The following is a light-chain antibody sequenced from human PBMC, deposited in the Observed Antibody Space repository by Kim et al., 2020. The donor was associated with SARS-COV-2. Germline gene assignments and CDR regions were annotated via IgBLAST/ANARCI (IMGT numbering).Light chain of an antibody. Sequence: GQRGTISCAGSSSNRESNDVSRSQQLPGTAPKVLIHRNDELPSGVPDRFSVYKSGTSASLAISGLRSEEEADYYCATCDDSLSGWVFGGGTQLTVL. CDR3: ATCDDSLSGWV. CDR2: RND. V-gene: IGLV1-47*01. J-gene: IGLJ3*02. CDR1: SSNRESND.